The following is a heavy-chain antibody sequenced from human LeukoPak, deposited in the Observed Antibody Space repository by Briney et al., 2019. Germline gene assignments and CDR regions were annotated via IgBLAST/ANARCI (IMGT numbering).Heavy chain of an antibody. CDR2: IYHSGST. D-gene: IGHD3-22*01. V-gene: IGHV4-38-2*02. J-gene: IGHJ3*02. CDR3: ARVAMIVVVISDDAFDI. CDR1: GYSISSGYY. Sequence: SETLSLTCTVSGYSISSGYYWGWIRQPPGKGLEWIGSIYHSGSTYYNPSLKSRVTISVDTSKNQFSLKLSSVTAADTAVYYCARVAMIVVVISDDAFDIWGQGTMVTVSS.